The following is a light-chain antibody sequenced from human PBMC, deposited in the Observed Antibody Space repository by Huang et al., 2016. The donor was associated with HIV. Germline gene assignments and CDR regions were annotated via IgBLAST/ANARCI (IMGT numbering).Light chain of an antibody. CDR3: QQRSNWPPYT. Sequence: EIVLTQSPATLSLSPGERATLPCRASQSVSSYLAWYQQKPGQAPRLLIYDASNRATGIPARFSGSGSGTDFNLTISSLEPEDFAVYYCQQRSNWPPYTFGQGTKLEIK. J-gene: IGKJ2*01. CDR1: QSVSSY. V-gene: IGKV3-11*01. CDR2: DAS.